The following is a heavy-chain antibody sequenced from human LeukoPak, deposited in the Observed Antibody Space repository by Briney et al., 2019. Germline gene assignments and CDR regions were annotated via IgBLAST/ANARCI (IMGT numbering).Heavy chain of an antibody. CDR3: ATTFSSGWYFHY. Sequence: ASVEVSCKASGYTFTDYYIHWVRQAPGQGLEWMGWINPNSGATIYAQKFQGRVTMTRDSSISTAYMEVSRLTSDDTAVYHCATTFSSGWYFHYWGQGTLVTVSS. CDR1: GYTFTDYY. D-gene: IGHD6-19*01. J-gene: IGHJ4*02. V-gene: IGHV1-2*02. CDR2: INPNSGAT.